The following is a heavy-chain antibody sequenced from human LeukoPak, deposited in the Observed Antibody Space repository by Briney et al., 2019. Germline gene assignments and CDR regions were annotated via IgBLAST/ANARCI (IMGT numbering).Heavy chain of an antibody. CDR3: ARQGDSSSWYGKPSFDP. V-gene: IGHV4-59*08. CDR1: GGSISSYY. D-gene: IGHD6-13*01. Sequence: SETLSLTCTVSGGSISSYYWSWIRQPPGKGLEWIGYIYYSGNTNYNPSLKSRVTISVDTSKNQFSLKLSSVTAADTAVYYCARQGDSSSWYGKPSFDPWGQGTLVTVSS. J-gene: IGHJ5*02. CDR2: IYYSGNT.